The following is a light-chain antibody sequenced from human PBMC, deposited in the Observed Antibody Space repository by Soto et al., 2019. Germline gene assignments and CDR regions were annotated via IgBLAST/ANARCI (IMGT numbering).Light chain of an antibody. CDR3: CSYAGSYHVV. Sequence: QSALTQPRSVSGSPGQSVTISCIGTSSDVGGYNYVSWYQQHPGKAPKLMIYDVSKRPSGVPDRFSGSKSGNTASLTISGLQAEDEADYYCCSYAGSYHVVFGGGTKLTVL. V-gene: IGLV2-11*01. CDR2: DVS. J-gene: IGLJ2*01. CDR1: SSDVGGYNY.